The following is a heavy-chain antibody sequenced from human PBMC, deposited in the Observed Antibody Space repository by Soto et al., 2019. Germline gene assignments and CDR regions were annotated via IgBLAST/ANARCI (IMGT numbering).Heavy chain of an antibody. Sequence: QVQLVQSGAEVKKPGASVKVSCKASGYTFTSYGISWVRQAPGQGLEWMGWISAYNGNTNYAQKLQGRVTMTTDTSTSTAYMELRSRRSDDTAVYYCARDTDSSGYYSYYYYYGMDVWGQGTTVTVSS. V-gene: IGHV1-18*01. D-gene: IGHD3-22*01. J-gene: IGHJ6*02. CDR1: GYTFTSYG. CDR3: ARDTDSSGYYSYYYYYGMDV. CDR2: ISAYNGNT.